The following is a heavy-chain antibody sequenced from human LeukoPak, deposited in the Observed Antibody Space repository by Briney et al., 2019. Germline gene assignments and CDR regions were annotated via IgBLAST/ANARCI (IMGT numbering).Heavy chain of an antibody. D-gene: IGHD7-27*01. CDR3: ARDLITGGPFDY. J-gene: IGHJ4*02. CDR1: GFNVSGNY. V-gene: IGHV3-64*01. Sequence: GGSLRLSCAASGFNVSGNYMNWVRQAPGKGLEYVSAISSNGGSTYYANSVKGRFTISRDNSKNTLYLQMGSLRAEDMAVYYCARDLITGGPFDYWGQGTLVTVSS. CDR2: ISSNGGST.